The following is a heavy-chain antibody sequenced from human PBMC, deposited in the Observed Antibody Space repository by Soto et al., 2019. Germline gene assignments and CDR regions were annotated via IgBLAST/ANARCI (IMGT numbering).Heavy chain of an antibody. Sequence: GGSLRLSCAAYGFTFSSNWMHWVRQAPGKGLVWVSRINSDGSSTSYADSVKGRATISRDNAKNTLYLRMNSLRVEDTAVYYCVRVTIRRRMDVWGQGTTVTVSS. V-gene: IGHV3-74*01. J-gene: IGHJ6*02. CDR3: VRVTIRRRMDV. CDR1: GFTFSSNW. CDR2: INSDGSST.